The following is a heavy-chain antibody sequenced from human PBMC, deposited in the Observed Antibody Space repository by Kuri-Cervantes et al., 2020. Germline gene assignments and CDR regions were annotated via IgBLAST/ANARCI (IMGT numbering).Heavy chain of an antibody. CDR2: IFPGDSDT. V-gene: IGHV5-51*01. CDR1: GYSFTSYW. J-gene: IGHJ4*02. Sequence: GESLKISCKGSGYSFTSYWIGWVRQRPGKGLDWMGIIFPGDSDTTYSPSFQGQVDISVDKSASTAYLQWSSLKASDTAVYYCARLEMVGATRFKYWGQGTQVTVSS. D-gene: IGHD1-26*01. CDR3: ARLEMVGATRFKY.